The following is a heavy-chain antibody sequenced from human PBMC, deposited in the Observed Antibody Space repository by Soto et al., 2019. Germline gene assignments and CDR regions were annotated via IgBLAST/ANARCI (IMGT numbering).Heavy chain of an antibody. CDR1: GFTVSSNY. J-gene: IGHJ4*02. D-gene: IGHD6-13*01. V-gene: IGHV3-53*01. Sequence: GGSLRLSCAASGFTVSSNYMSWVRQAPGKGLEWVSVIYSGGSTYYADSVKGRFTISRDNSKNTLYLQMNSLRAEDTAVYYCARGSAAGDGEFDYWGQGTLVTVSS. CDR2: IYSGGST. CDR3: ARGSAAGDGEFDY.